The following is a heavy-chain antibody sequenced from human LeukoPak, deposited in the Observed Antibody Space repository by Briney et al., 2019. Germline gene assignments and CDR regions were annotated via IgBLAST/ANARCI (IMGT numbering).Heavy chain of an antibody. D-gene: IGHD5-18*01. CDR3: ARHGDTAMVPYYFDY. CDR2: IYYSGST. Sequence: PSEILSLTCTVSGGSISSYYWSWIRQPPGKGLEWIGYIYYSGSTYYNPSLKSRVTISVDTSKNQFSLKLSSVTAADTAVYYCARHGDTAMVPYYFDYWGQGTLVTVSS. V-gene: IGHV4-59*08. J-gene: IGHJ4*02. CDR1: GGSISSYY.